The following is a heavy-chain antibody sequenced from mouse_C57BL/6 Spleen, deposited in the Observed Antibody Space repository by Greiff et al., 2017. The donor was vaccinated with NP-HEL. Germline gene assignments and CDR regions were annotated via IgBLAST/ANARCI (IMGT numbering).Heavy chain of an antibody. CDR1: GYTFTSYW. D-gene: IGHD3-2*02. Sequence: QVQLQQPGAELVRPGSSVKLSCKASGYTFTSYWMHWVKQRPIQGLEWIGNIDPSDSETHYNQKFKDKATLTVDKSYSTAYMQLSSLTSEDSAVYYCARVSAQATLFAYWGQGTLVTVSA. J-gene: IGHJ3*01. CDR2: IDPSDSET. CDR3: ARVSAQATLFAY. V-gene: IGHV1-52*01.